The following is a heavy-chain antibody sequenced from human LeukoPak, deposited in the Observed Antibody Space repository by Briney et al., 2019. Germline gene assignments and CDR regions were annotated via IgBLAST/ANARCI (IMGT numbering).Heavy chain of an antibody. CDR2: IRYDGSNK. Sequence: GESLKISCAASGFTFSSYGMHWVRQAPGKGLEWVAFIRYDGSNKYYADSVKGRFTISRDNSKNTPYLQMNSLRAEDTAVYYCAKVPQHWGQGTLVTVSS. CDR3: AKVPQH. J-gene: IGHJ1*01. CDR1: GFTFSSYG. V-gene: IGHV3-30*02.